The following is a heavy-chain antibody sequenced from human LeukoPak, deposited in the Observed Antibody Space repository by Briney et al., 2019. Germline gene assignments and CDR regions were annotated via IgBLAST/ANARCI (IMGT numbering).Heavy chain of an antibody. CDR2: ISGSGGST. CDR3: ARRGIAVD. D-gene: IGHD6-19*01. CDR1: GFTLSSYG. V-gene: IGHV3-23*01. J-gene: IGHJ4*02. Sequence: GGSLRHSRAASGFTLSSYGMSWVRQAPGEGLGWVSAISGSGGSTYYADSVKGRFTISRDNSKNTLYLQLNSLRAEDTAVYYSARRGIAVDWGQGTLVTVSS.